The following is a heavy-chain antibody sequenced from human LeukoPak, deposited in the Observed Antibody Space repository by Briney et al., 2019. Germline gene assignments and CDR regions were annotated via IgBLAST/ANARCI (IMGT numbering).Heavy chain of an antibody. CDR3: AKDGGRGHCSSTSCYLFDY. Sequence: PGGSLRLSCAASGFTFSSYAMSWVRQAPGKGLEWVSAISGSGGSTYYADSVKGRFTISRDNSKNTLYLQMNSLRAEDTAVYYCAKDGGRGHCSSTSCYLFDYWGQGTLVTVSS. CDR2: ISGSGGST. J-gene: IGHJ4*02. CDR1: GFTFSSYA. D-gene: IGHD2-2*01. V-gene: IGHV3-23*01.